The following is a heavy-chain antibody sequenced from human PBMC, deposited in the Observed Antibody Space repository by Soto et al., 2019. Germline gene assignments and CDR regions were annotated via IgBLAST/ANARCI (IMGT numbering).Heavy chain of an antibody. CDR3: ARMHCSGGSCYSGWFDP. CDR1: GYTFTSYG. CDR2: ISAYNGNT. V-gene: IGHV1-18*01. D-gene: IGHD2-15*01. J-gene: IGHJ5*02. Sequence: KASGYTFTSYGISWVRQAPGQGLEWMGWISAYNGNTNYAQKLQGRVTMTTDTSTSTAYMELRSLRSDDTAVYYCARMHCSGGSCYSGWFDPWGQGTLVTVSS.